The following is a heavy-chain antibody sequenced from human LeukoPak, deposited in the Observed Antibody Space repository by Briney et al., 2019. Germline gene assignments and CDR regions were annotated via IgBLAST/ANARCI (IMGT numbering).Heavy chain of an antibody. Sequence: ASVKVSCKASGYTSTSYGISWVRQAPGQGLEWMGWISAYNGNTSYAQKLQGRLTMTTDTSTSTAYMELRSLRSDDTAVYYCARAPVIAVADVRALDYWGQGTLVTVSS. V-gene: IGHV1-18*01. CDR2: ISAYNGNT. J-gene: IGHJ4*02. CDR3: ARAPVIAVADVRALDY. CDR1: GYTSTSYG. D-gene: IGHD6-19*01.